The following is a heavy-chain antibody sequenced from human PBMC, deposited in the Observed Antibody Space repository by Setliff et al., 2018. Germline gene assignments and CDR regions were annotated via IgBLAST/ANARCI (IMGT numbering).Heavy chain of an antibody. V-gene: IGHV3-23*01. D-gene: IGHD2-15*01. Sequence: PGGSLRLSCAVSGFSFSSYSMSWVRQAPGKGLEWVSSIRGNGGRTYYSDSVKGRFTISRDNSRNTLYLEMDGLRVEDTAVYYCARTCSGSGCYAGLESWGQGTPVTVSS. CDR1: GFSFSSYS. J-gene: IGHJ4*02. CDR3: ARTCSGSGCYAGLES. CDR2: IRGNGGRT.